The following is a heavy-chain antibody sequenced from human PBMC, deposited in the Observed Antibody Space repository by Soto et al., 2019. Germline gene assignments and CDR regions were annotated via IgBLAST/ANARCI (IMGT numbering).Heavy chain of an antibody. CDR2: MSYAGSYK. CDR1: GFTFSDYG. D-gene: IGHD6-6*01. Sequence: GSLRLSCAVSGFTFSDYGMHWVRQAPGKGLEWVAVMSYAGSYKYYADSVKGRFTISRDLSGNTLFLQMNSLRLEDTAVYFCAKEMYPRTVLDSSSPWGDYWGQGTLVTVSS. J-gene: IGHJ4*02. CDR3: AKEMYPRTVLDSSSPWGDY. V-gene: IGHV3-30*18.